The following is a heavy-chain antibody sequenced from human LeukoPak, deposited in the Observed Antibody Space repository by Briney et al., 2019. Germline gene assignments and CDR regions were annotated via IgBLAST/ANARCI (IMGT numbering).Heavy chain of an antibody. CDR2: ISWNSETI. CDR1: GFTFDDYA. V-gene: IGHV3-9*01. D-gene: IGHD1-20*01. J-gene: IGHJ6*03. CDR3: AREGVTGSYYYYYYMDV. Sequence: GGSLRLSCAVSGFTFDDYAMHWVRQVPGKGLEWVSGISWNSETIGYADSVKGRFTISRDNAKNSLYLQMNSLRAEDTAVYYCAREGVTGSYYYYYYMDVWGKGTTVTVSS.